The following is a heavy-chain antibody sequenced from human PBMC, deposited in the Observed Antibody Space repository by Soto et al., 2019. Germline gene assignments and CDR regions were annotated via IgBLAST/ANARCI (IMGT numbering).Heavy chain of an antibody. Sequence: WETLALSCAVSVVSFSRSYCWCILLPPGKGLEWIGEINNSGSTNYNPSLKSRVTISVDTSKNQFSLKLSSVTAADTAVYYCARRKIRIAAAGRTRHNWFDPWGQG. D-gene: IGHD6-13*01. V-gene: IGHV4-34*01. J-gene: IGHJ5*02. CDR2: INNSGST. CDR3: ARRKIRIAAAGRTRHNWFDP. CDR1: VVSFSRSY.